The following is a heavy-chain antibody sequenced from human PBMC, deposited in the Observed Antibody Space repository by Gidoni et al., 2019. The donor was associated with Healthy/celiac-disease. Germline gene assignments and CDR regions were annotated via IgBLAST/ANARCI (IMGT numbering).Heavy chain of an antibody. J-gene: IGHJ4*02. D-gene: IGHD2-2*01. CDR2: ISGSGGST. CDR1: GFTFSRYA. V-gene: IGHV3-23*01. CDR3: AKVREGIVVVPAALFDY. Sequence: EVQLLESGGGLVQPGGSLRLSCAASGFTFSRYAMSWVRQAPGKGLEWVSAISGSGGSTYYADSVKGRFTISRDNSKNTLYLQMNSLRAEDTAVYYCAKVREGIVVVPAALFDYWGQGTLVTVSS.